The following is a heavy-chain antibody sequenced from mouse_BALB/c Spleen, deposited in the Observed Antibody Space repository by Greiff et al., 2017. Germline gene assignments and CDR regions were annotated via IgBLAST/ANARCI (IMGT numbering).Heavy chain of an antibody. V-gene: IGHV5-12-2*01. CDR2: ISNGGGST. CDR3: ARDYYYAMDY. J-gene: IGHJ4*01. Sequence: DVQLQESGGGLVQPGGSLKLSCAASGFTFSSYTMSWVRQTPEKRLEWVAYISNGGGSTYYPDTVKGRFTISRDNAKNTLYLQMSSLKSEDTAMYYCARDYYYAMDYWGQGTSVTVSS. CDR1: GFTFSSYT.